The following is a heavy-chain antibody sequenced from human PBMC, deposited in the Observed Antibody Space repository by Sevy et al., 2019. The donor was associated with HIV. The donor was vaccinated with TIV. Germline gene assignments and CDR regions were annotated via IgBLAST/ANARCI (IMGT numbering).Heavy chain of an antibody. CDR3: ARGNRMVIAAAGTTPYYYYGMDV. J-gene: IGHJ6*02. Sequence: GGSLRLSCAASGFTFSSYGMHWVRQAPGKGLEWVAVIWYDGINKNYADSVKGRFTISRDNSKNTLYLQMNSLRAEDTAVYYCARGNRMVIAAAGTTPYYYYGMDVWGQGTTVTVSS. CDR1: GFTFSSYG. V-gene: IGHV3-33*01. D-gene: IGHD6-13*01. CDR2: IWYDGINK.